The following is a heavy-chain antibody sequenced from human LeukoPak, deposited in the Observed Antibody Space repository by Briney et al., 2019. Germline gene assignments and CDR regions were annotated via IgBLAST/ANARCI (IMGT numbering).Heavy chain of an antibody. CDR2: ISGSGGST. Sequence: GGSLRLSCAASGFTFSSYGMSWVRQAPGKGLEWVSAISGSGGSTYYADSVKGRFTISRDNSKNTLYLQMNSLRAEDTAVYYCAKSGRVVVVPAVDDYWGQGTLVTVSS. D-gene: IGHD2-2*01. V-gene: IGHV3-23*01. CDR1: GFTFSSYG. J-gene: IGHJ4*02. CDR3: AKSGRVVVVPAVDDY.